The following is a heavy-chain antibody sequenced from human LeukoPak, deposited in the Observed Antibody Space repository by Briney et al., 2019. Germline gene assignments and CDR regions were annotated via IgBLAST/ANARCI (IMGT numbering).Heavy chain of an antibody. D-gene: IGHD5-12*01. V-gene: IGHV4-39*07. CDR1: GGSISSSSYY. CDR3: APWPPGGYSGYS. Sequence: SETLSLTCTVSGGSISSSSYYWGWIRQPPGKGLEWIGSIYYSGSTNYNPSLKSRVTISVDTSKNQFSLKLSSVTAADTAVYYCAPWPPGGYSGYSWGQGTLVTVSS. CDR2: IYYSGST. J-gene: IGHJ4*02.